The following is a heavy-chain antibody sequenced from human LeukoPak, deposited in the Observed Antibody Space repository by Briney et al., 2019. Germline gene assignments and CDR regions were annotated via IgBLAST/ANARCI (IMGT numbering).Heavy chain of an antibody. CDR3: ASELVTVTDSELPIFDY. CDR1: GFTFSSYG. CDR2: IWYDGSNK. D-gene: IGHD4-17*01. Sequence: GGSLRLSCAASGFTFSSYGMHWVRQAPVKGLEWVAVIWYDGSNKYYADSVKGRFTISRDNSKNTLYLQMNSLRAEDTAVYYCASELVTVTDSELPIFDYWGQGTLVTVSS. J-gene: IGHJ4*02. V-gene: IGHV3-33*01.